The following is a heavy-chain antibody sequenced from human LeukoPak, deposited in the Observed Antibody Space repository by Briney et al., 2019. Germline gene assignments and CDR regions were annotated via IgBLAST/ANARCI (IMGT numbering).Heavy chain of an antibody. CDR2: INHSGST. J-gene: IGHJ4*02. V-gene: IGHV4-34*01. D-gene: IGHD3-3*01. CDR1: GGSFSGYY. Sequence: SETLSLTCAVYGGSFSGYYWSWIRQPPGKELEWIGEINHSGSTNYNPSLKSRVTISVDTSKNQLSLKLSSVTAADTAVYYCAVIYDFWSDYRRDYWGQGTLVSVSS. CDR3: AVIYDFWSDYRRDY.